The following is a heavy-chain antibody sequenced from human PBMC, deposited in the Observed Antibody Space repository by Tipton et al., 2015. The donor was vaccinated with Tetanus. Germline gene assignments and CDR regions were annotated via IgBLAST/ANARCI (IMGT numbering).Heavy chain of an antibody. CDR1: GNSVSSGSYF. CDR3: ARENDYNAWSDP. Sequence: TLSLTCTVSGNSVSSGSYFWSWIRQPPGKGLEWIGYIYYTGSTRYNPSLKSRVTISADSSKNQLSLKMRSVTAADTAVYFCARENDYNAWSDPWSQGSLVSVSS. D-gene: IGHD3-16*01. V-gene: IGHV4-61*01. J-gene: IGHJ5*02. CDR2: IYYTGST.